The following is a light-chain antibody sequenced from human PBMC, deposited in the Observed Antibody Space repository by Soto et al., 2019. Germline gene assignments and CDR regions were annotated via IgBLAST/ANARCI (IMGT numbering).Light chain of an antibody. J-gene: IGKJ1*01. CDR2: WAS. V-gene: IGKV4-1*01. CDR1: QSVLYSSNNKNY. CDR3: QQYDSTSWT. Sequence: DIVMTQSPDSLAVSLGERATINCKSSQSVLYSSNNKNYLAWYQKKPGQPPKVLIYWASTRESGVPDRFSGSGSGTEFTLTISSLQAEDVAVYYCQQYDSTSWTFGQGNKVELK.